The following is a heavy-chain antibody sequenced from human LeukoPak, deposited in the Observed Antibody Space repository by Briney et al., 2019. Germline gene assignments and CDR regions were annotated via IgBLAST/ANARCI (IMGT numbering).Heavy chain of an antibody. J-gene: IGHJ4*02. CDR3: ARGLAAAASDY. V-gene: IGHV4-61*01. CDR2: IYYSGST. Sequence: SETLSLTCTVSGGSLSSAHGWSWIRQPPGKGLEWIGYIYYSGSTNYNPSLKSRVTISVDTSKNQFPLKLSSVTAADTAVYYCARGLAAAASDYWGQGTLVTVSS. CDR1: GGSLSSAHG. D-gene: IGHD6-13*01.